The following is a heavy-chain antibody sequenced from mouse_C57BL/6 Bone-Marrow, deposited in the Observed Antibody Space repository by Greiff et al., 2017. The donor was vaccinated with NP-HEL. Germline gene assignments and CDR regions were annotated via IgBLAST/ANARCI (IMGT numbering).Heavy chain of an antibody. V-gene: IGHV1-52*01. CDR2: IDPSDSET. CDR1: GYTFTSSW. Sequence: QVQLQQPGAELVRPGSSVKLSCKASGYTFTSSWMHWVKQRPIQGLEWIGNIDPSDSETHYNQKFKDKATLTVDKSSSTAYMQLSSLTSEDSAVYYCARKEEGYFDVWGTGTTVTVSS. J-gene: IGHJ1*03. CDR3: ARKEEGYFDV.